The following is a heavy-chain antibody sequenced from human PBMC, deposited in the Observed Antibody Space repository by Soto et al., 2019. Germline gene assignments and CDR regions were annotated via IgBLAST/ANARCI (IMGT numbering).Heavy chain of an antibody. CDR2: IKQDGSEK. CDR1: GFTFSSYW. J-gene: IGHJ4*02. CDR3: ASVRGGRSWYGGYLDY. Sequence: GGSLRLSCAASGFTFSSYWMSWVRQAPGKGLEWVANIKQDGSEKYYVDSVKGRFTISRDNAKNSLYLQMNSLRAEDTAVYYCASVRGGRSWYGGYLDYWGQGTLVTVSS. V-gene: IGHV3-7*01. D-gene: IGHD6-13*01.